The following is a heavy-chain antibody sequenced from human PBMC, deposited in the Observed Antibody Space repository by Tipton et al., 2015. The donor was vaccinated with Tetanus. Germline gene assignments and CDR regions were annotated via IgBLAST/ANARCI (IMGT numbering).Heavy chain of an antibody. CDR3: ARAPYNSPGKYYFDF. D-gene: IGHD1-1*01. J-gene: IGHJ4*02. CDR2: TYHTGGT. V-gene: IGHV4-30-2*01. Sequence: TLSLTCAVSGVSIRNGGYSWSWIRQPAGKGLEWIGYTYHTGGTYYNPSLKSRVTISVDRSNNQFSLRLTSVTAADTAVYYCARAPYNSPGKYYFDFWGQGILVTVSS. CDR1: GVSIRNGGYS.